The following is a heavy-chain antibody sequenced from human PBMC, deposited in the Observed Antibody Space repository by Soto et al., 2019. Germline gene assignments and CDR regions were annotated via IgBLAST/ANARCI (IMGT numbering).Heavy chain of an antibody. V-gene: IGHV3-11*01. J-gene: IGHJ6*02. D-gene: IGHD3-3*01. CDR3: ASWAPDMYYDFWSGYQAPYYYYGMDV. Sequence: GGSLRLSCAASGFTFSDYYMSWIRQAPGKGLEWVSYISSSGSTIYYADSVKGRFTISRDNAKNSLYLQMNSLRAEDTAVYYCASWAPDMYYDFWSGYQAPYYYYGMDVWGQGTTVTVSS. CDR1: GFTFSDYY. CDR2: ISSSGSTI.